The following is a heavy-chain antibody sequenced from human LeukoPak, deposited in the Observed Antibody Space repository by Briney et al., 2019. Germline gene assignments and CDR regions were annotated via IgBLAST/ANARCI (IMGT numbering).Heavy chain of an antibody. Sequence: SETLSLTCAVYGGSFSGYYWSWIRQPPGKGLEWIGEINHSGSTNYNPSLKSRVTISVDTSKNQFSLKLSSVTAADTAVYYCARLNYHDRVVFDYWGQGTLVTVSS. J-gene: IGHJ4*02. CDR2: INHSGST. CDR1: GGSFSGYY. V-gene: IGHV4-34*01. D-gene: IGHD3-22*01. CDR3: ARLNYHDRVVFDY.